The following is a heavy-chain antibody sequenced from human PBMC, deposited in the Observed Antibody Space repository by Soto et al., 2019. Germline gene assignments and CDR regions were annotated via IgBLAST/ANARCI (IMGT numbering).Heavy chain of an antibody. D-gene: IGHD3-10*01. V-gene: IGHV3-33*01. CDR2: IWYDGSNK. CDR1: GFTFSSYG. CDR3: ARDSLDVLLSPNYYYYGMDV. Sequence: GGSLRLSCAASGFTFSSYGMHWVRQAPGKGLEWVAVIWYDGSNKYYADSVKGRFTISRDNSKNTLYLQMNSLRAEDTAVYYCARDSLDVLLSPNYYYYGMDVWGQGTTVTVSS. J-gene: IGHJ6*02.